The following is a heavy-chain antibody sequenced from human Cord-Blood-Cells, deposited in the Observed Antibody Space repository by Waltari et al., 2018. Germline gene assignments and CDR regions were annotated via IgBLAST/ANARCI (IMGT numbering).Heavy chain of an antibody. V-gene: IGHV1-2*04. CDR3: ARDKSSSSGDAFDI. J-gene: IGHJ3*02. D-gene: IGHD6-6*01. CDR1: GYTFTGYY. CDR2: INPNSGGT. Sequence: QVQLVQSGAEAKKPGASVKVSGKASGYTFTGYYMHWVRQAPGQGLEWMGWINPNSGGTNYAQKFQGWVTMTRDTSISTAYMELSRLRSDDTAVYYCARDKSSSSGDAFDIWGQGTMVTVSS.